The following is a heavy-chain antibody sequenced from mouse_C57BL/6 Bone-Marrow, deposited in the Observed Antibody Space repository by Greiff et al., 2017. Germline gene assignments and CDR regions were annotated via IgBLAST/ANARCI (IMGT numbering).Heavy chain of an antibody. CDR1: GYTFTSYW. J-gene: IGHJ2*01. CDR2: IDPSDSET. D-gene: IGHD1-1*01. Sequence: QVQLQQPGAELVRPGSSVKLSCKASGYTFTSYWMHWVKQRPIQGLEWIGNIDPSDSETPYNQKFKDKATLTVDKSSITAYMQLNSLTSEYSAVYYCARGYYGSSLDYWGQGTTLTVSS. V-gene: IGHV1-52*01. CDR3: ARGYYGSSLDY.